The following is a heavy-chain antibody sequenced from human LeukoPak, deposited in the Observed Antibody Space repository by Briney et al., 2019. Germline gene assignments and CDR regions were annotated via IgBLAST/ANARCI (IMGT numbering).Heavy chain of an antibody. Sequence: GGSLRHSCAASGFTFSSYEMNWVRQAPGKGLEWVSYISSSGSTIYYADSVKGRFTISRDNAKNSLYLQMNSLRAEDTAVYYCARDFGVNYYYYYGMDVWGKGTTVTVSS. J-gene: IGHJ6*04. V-gene: IGHV3-48*03. CDR1: GFTFSSYE. CDR2: ISSSGSTI. D-gene: IGHD3-16*01. CDR3: ARDFGVNYYYYYGMDV.